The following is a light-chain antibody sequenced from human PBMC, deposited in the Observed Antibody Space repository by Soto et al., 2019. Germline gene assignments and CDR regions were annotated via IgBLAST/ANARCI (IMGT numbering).Light chain of an antibody. Sequence: DIQMTHSPCSVSASIVDRVTITFLASQDIGRRLAWFQQKPGKAPKYLIQAASSLQGWVPSTFSGSGSGTDFTLTISSLQPDDFATYYCQQHNGHSTWKFGQGTKVDIK. CDR3: QQHNGHSTWK. V-gene: IGKV1D-16*01. CDR2: AAS. J-gene: IGKJ1*01. CDR1: QDIGRR.